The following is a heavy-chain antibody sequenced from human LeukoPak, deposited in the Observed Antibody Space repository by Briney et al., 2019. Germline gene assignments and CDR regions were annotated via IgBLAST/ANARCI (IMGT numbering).Heavy chain of an antibody. CDR2: IIPRLDTT. D-gene: IGHD3-9*01. CDR1: GVIFS. J-gene: IGHJ3*02. Sequence: VASVKVSCKASGVIFSINWVRQAHGQGLEWMGRIIPRLDTTNYAQKFQGRVTITADKSTDTVYMELSSLRSEDTAVYYCATLPYYDILTGARGRDIWGQGTMVTVSS. V-gene: IGHV1-69*08. CDR3: ATLPYYDILTGARGRDI.